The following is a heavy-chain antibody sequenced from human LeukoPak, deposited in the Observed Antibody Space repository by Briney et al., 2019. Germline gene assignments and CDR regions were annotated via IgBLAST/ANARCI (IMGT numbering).Heavy chain of an antibody. J-gene: IGHJ4*02. V-gene: IGHV4-4*09. CDR1: GGSVSSYY. Sequence: TSETLSLTCTVSGGSVSSYYWNWMRQPPGKGLEWIGYIYTSGSTNYNPSLKSRVTISVDTSKNQFSLKLISVTAADTAVYYCARQLGCGGDCYPTTIGYYFDYWGQGTLVTVSS. D-gene: IGHD2-21*02. CDR3: ARQLGCGGDCYPTTIGYYFDY. CDR2: IYTSGST.